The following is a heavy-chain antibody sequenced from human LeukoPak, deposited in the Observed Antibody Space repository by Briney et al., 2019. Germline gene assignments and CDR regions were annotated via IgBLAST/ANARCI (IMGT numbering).Heavy chain of an antibody. CDR2: IGSNVNNI. CDR1: GFTFSTYE. CDR3: ARDLVTSPLFDY. Sequence: GGSLRLSCAASGFTFSTYEMNWVRQAPGKGLQWVSYIGSNVNNIYYAGSVKGRFTISRDNAKNSLYLQMNSLRAEDTGVYYCARDLVTSPLFDYWGQGTLVTVSS. J-gene: IGHJ4*02. D-gene: IGHD2-21*02. V-gene: IGHV3-48*03.